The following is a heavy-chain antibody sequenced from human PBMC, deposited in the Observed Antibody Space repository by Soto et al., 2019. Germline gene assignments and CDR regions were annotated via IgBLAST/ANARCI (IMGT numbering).Heavy chain of an antibody. J-gene: IGHJ4*02. V-gene: IGHV3-21*01. D-gene: IGHD1-26*01. Sequence: PGGSLRLSCAASGFTFSSYSMNWVRQAPGKGLEWVSSISSSSSYIYYADSVKGRFTISRDNAKNSLYLQMNSLRAEDTAVYYCARDHIVGATNFDDWGQGTLVTVSS. CDR2: ISSSSSYI. CDR3: ARDHIVGATNFDD. CDR1: GFTFSSYS.